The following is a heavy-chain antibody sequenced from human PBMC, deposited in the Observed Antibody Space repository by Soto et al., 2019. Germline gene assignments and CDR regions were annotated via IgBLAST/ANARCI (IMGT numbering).Heavy chain of an antibody. CDR2: IYYSGST. V-gene: IGHV4-61*01. Sequence: PSETLSLTCTVSGGSVSSGSYYWSWIRQPPGKGLEWIGYIYYSGSTNYNPSLKSRVTISVDTSKNQFSLKLSSVTAADTAVYYCARADLEMATITTFDYWGQGTLVNVSS. D-gene: IGHD5-12*01. CDR1: GGSVSSGSYY. CDR3: ARADLEMATITTFDY. J-gene: IGHJ4*02.